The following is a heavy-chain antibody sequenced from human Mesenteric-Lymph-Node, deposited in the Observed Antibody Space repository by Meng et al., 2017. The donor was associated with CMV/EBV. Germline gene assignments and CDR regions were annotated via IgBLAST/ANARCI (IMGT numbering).Heavy chain of an antibody. CDR3: ARLLDDDFWSGYYCEVVDY. V-gene: IGHV1-18*01. CDR1: GYTFTSYG. Sequence: ASVKVSCKASGYTFTSYGISWVRQAPGQGLEWMGWISAYNGNTNYAQKLQGRVTMTTDTSTSTAYMELRSLRSDDTAVYYCARLLDDDFWSGYYCEVVDYWGQGTLVTVSS. CDR2: ISAYNGNT. J-gene: IGHJ4*02. D-gene: IGHD3-3*01.